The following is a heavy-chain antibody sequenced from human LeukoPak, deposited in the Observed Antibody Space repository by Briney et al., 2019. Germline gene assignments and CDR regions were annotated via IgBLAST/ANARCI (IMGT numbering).Heavy chain of an antibody. V-gene: IGHV4-4*07. CDR3: VRDLDY. J-gene: IGHJ4*02. CDR1: GGSISAYY. Sequence: KSSETLSLTCTVSGGSISAYYWSWIRQPAGKGPEWIGRIYTGGTIYNPSLQSRVAISVDKPKNQISLRLNSVTAADTAIYYCVRDLDYWGQGTLVTVSS. CDR2: IYTGGT.